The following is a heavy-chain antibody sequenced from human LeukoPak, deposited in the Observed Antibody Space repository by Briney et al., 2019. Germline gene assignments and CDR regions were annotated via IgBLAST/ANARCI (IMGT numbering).Heavy chain of an antibody. CDR3: ARDRFVRGVIGWFDP. D-gene: IGHD3-10*02. Sequence: SETLSLTCTVSGGSISSYYWSWIRQPAGKGLEWIGRIYTSGSTNYNPSLKSRVTMSVDTSKNQFSLKLSSVTAADTAVYYCARDRFVRGVIGWFDPWGQGTLVTVSS. CDR2: IYTSGST. J-gene: IGHJ5*02. V-gene: IGHV4-4*07. CDR1: GGSISSYY.